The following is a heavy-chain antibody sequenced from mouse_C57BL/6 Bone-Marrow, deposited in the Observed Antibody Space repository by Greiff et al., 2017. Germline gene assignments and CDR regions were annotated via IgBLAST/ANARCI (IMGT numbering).Heavy chain of an antibody. D-gene: IGHD4-1*01. CDR3: ARNWDRYAMDY. CDR1: GFSLTSYG. Sequence: QVQLQQSGPGLVQPSQSLSITCTVSGFSLTSYGVHWVRQSPGKGLEWLGVIWSGGSTDYTAAFISRLSISKANSKSQVFFKMNSLQADDTAIYYCARNWDRYAMDYWGQGTSVTVSS. J-gene: IGHJ4*01. CDR2: IWSGGST. V-gene: IGHV2-2*01.